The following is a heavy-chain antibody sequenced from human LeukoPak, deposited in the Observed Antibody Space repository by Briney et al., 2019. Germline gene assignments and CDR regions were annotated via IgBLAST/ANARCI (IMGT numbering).Heavy chain of an antibody. Sequence: SETLSLTCTVSGGSISSYYWSWIRQPPGKGLEWIGYIYYSGSTNYNPSLKSRVTISVDTSKNQFSLKLSSVTAADTAVYFCARTQEAGYSSGRYDSYYCYYMDVWGKGTTVTISS. D-gene: IGHD6-19*01. V-gene: IGHV4-59*01. CDR2: IYYSGST. J-gene: IGHJ6*03. CDR1: GGSISSYY. CDR3: ARTQEAGYSSGRYDSYYCYYMDV.